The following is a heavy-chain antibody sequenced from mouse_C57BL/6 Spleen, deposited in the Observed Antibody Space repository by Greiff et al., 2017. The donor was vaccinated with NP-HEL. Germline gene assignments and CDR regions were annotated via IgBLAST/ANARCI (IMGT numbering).Heavy chain of an antibody. CDR1: GYSITSGYD. J-gene: IGHJ2*01. CDR2: ISYSGST. CDR3: ARGGLLKGFDY. V-gene: IGHV3-1*01. Sequence: DVQLQESGPGMVKPSQSLSLTCTVTGYSITSGYDWHWIRHFPGNKLEWMGYISYSGSTNYNPSLKSRISITHDTSKNHFFLKLNSVTTEDTATYYCARGGLLKGFDYWGQGTTLTVSS. D-gene: IGHD2-1*01.